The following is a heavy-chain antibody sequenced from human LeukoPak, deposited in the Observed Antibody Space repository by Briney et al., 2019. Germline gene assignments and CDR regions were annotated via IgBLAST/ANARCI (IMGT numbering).Heavy chain of an antibody. CDR1: GFAFSSYW. CDR2: INNDGSST. D-gene: IGHD2-15*01. CDR3: ACYGIAPPY. Sequence: PGGSLRLSCAASGFAFSSYWMHWVRQAPGKGLVWVSHINNDGSSTSYADSVKGRFSISRDNAKNTLYLQMNSPRTEDTAVYYCACYGIAPPYWGQGTLVTVSS. V-gene: IGHV3-74*01. J-gene: IGHJ4*02.